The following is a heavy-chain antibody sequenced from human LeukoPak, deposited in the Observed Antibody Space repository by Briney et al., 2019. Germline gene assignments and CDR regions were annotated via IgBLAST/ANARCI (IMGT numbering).Heavy chain of an antibody. D-gene: IGHD3-9*01. CDR3: ARDLFNDYDILTGVSHPHPGNY. V-gene: IGHV4-38-2*02. Sequence: SETLSLTCTVSGYSISSGYYWGWIRQPPGKGLEWIGSIYHSGSTYYNPSLKSRVTISVDTSKNQFSLKLSSVTAADTAVYYCARDLFNDYDILTGVSHPHPGNYWGQGTLVTVSS. CDR1: GYSISSGYY. CDR2: IYHSGST. J-gene: IGHJ4*02.